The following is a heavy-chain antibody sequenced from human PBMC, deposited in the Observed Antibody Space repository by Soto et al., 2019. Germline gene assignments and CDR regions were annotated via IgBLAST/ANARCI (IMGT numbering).Heavy chain of an antibody. CDR2: IYYSGST. CDR3: ARATYYYDSSGYDY. D-gene: IGHD3-22*01. CDR1: GGSFSSSSYY. Sequence: LSLTCTVSGGSFSSSSYYWGWIRQPPGKGLEWIGSIYYSGSTYYNPSLKSRVTISVDTSKNQFSLELSSVTAADTAVYYCARATYYYDSSGYDYWGQGTLVTVSS. J-gene: IGHJ4*02. V-gene: IGHV4-39*01.